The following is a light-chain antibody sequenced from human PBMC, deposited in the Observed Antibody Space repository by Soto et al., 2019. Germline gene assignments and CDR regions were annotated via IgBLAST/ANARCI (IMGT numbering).Light chain of an antibody. Sequence: EVLLTQSPGTLSLSPGASATLSCRASQGVPTTYVAWYQHRPGQAPRLRIYDASYSAAGTPGRFSGSVSGTDFTLTINRLEPEDFAVYYCQHYGGSPGSFGQGTRVEIK. V-gene: IGKV3-20*01. CDR3: QHYGGSPGS. CDR1: QGVPTTY. CDR2: DAS. J-gene: IGKJ1*01.